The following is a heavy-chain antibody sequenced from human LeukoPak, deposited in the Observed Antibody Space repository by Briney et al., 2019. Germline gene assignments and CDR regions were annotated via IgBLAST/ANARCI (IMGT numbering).Heavy chain of an antibody. D-gene: IGHD6-13*01. CDR3: ARAVGLSAAAGLFDY. Sequence: PSETLSLTCTVSGGSISSYFWSWIRQPPGRRLEWIGYIYSGGNTNYSPSLRSRVTFSVVTSKNQFSLKLRSVTAADTAVYYCARAVGLSAAAGLFDYWGQGTLVTASS. CDR2: IYSGGNT. J-gene: IGHJ4*02. CDR1: GGSISSYF. V-gene: IGHV4-4*09.